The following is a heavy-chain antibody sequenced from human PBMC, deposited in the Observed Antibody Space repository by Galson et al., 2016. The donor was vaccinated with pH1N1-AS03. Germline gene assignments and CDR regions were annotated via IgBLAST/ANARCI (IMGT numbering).Heavy chain of an antibody. J-gene: IGHJ4*02. V-gene: IGHV3-30*01. D-gene: IGHD3-10*01. Sequence: SLRLSCAASGFSFSHFAMHWVRQAAGKGPEWVAAMSNDGREYYGDSVRGRFTISRDTSKNTLFLQMNGLRAEDTAVYYGARAPRDSGSGSYYNNMGYWGQGTLVAVSS. CDR2: MSNDGRE. CDR1: GFSFSHFA. CDR3: ARAPRDSGSGSYYNNMGY.